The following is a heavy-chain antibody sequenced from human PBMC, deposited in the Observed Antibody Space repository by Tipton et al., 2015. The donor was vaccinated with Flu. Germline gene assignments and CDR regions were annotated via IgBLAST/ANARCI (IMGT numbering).Heavy chain of an antibody. Sequence: QLVQSGAEMKKPGASVQVSCKASGYTFTRYGISWVRQAPGQGLEWMGWIRSYNTNTRYAQKFQGRVTTTTDTSTGTAYMELRSLRSDDTAVYYCARSQVDWNYTPNWIDPWGQGTLVTVSS. V-gene: IGHV1-18*01. D-gene: IGHD1-7*01. J-gene: IGHJ5*02. CDR1: GYTFTRYG. CDR3: ARSQVDWNYTPNWIDP. CDR2: IRSYNTNT.